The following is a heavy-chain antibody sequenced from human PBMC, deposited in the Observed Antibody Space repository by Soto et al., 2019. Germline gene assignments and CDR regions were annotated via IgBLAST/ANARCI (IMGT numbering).Heavy chain of an antibody. CDR1: GGSISSYY. CDR2: IYYSGST. CDR3: VSSSLDGDLNWFDP. Sequence: QVQLQESGLGLVKPSETLSLTCTVSGGSISSYYWSWIRQPPGKGLEWIGYIYYSGSTNYNPSLRRRVTISVDTSKNQFSLKLSSVTAADTAVYYCVSSSLDGDLNWFDPWGQGTLVTVSS. V-gene: IGHV4-59*08. D-gene: IGHD4-17*01. J-gene: IGHJ5*02.